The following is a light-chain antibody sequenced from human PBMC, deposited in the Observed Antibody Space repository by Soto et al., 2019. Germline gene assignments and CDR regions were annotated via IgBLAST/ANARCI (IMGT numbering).Light chain of an antibody. Sequence: EIVLTQSPGTLSLSPGEGAALSCRASQSIGSSFLAWYQQKPGQAPRLLIYGASSRATGIPDRFSGSGSGKNFTLTISRLEPEDFAVYYCQQYDSSPYTFGPGTKLEIK. CDR1: QSIGSSF. V-gene: IGKV3-20*01. CDR2: GAS. CDR3: QQYDSSPYT. J-gene: IGKJ2*01.